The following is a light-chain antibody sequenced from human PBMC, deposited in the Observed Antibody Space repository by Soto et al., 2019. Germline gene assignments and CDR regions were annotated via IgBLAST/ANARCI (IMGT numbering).Light chain of an antibody. V-gene: IGLV2-14*01. J-gene: IGLJ1*01. Sequence: QSVLTQPPSASGTPGQRVTISCSGSSSDVGGYNYVSWYQQHPGKAPKLMIYEVSNRPSGVSNRFSGSKSGNTASLTISGLQAEDEADYYCSSYTSSSTLGYVFGTGTKVTVL. CDR1: SSDVGGYNY. CDR3: SSYTSSSTLGYV. CDR2: EVS.